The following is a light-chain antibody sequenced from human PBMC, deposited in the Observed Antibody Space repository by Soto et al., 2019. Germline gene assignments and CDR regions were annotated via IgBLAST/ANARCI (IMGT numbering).Light chain of an antibody. J-gene: IGLJ2*01. V-gene: IGLV2-14*01. Sequence: QSALTQPASVSGSPGQSITISCTGTSSDVGGYNYVSWYQQHPGKAPKLMIYDVSNRPSGVSNRFSGSKSGTTASLTISGLLAEDEAGYYCSSYTSSSIVVVGGGTKVTV. CDR1: SSDVGGYNY. CDR2: DVS. CDR3: SSYTSSSIVV.